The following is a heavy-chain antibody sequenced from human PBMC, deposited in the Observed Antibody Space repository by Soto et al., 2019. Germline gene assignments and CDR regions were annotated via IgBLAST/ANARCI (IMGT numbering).Heavy chain of an antibody. D-gene: IGHD3-10*01. Sequence: LSLTFTVSGASFSVGGYFWRWFRQHPGKCLQWIGHIYYNGSTYYNPSLKSRLTISVDSSKNEFSLRLTSVTAADTPVYFCATDEYFGSEIDFYYYAMDVWGQGTTVTVSS. CDR3: ATDEYFGSEIDFYYYAMDV. CDR2: IYYNGST. V-gene: IGHV4-31*02. J-gene: IGHJ6*02. CDR1: GASFSVGGYF.